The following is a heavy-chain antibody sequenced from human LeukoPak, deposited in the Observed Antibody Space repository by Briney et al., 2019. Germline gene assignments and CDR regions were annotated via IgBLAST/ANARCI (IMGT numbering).Heavy chain of an antibody. J-gene: IGHJ4*02. CDR1: GFTFRNYW. CDR2: VNHDGSVK. CDR3: ATSRDSSGVD. D-gene: IGHD3-22*01. V-gene: IGHV3-7*01. Sequence: PGGSLRLSCVASGFTFRNYWMSWVRQAPGEGLEWVAEVNHDGSVKYYLDSVKGRFTISGDNTKNSLYLQMSSLRAEDTAVYYCATSRDSSGVDWGQGNLVTVSS.